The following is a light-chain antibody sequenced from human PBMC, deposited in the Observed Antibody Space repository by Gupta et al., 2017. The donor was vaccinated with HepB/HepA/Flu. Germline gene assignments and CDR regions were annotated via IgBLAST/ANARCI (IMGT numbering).Light chain of an antibody. Sequence: QLVLTQSPSASASLGASVTLTCTLSSGHSNYAIAWYQQQPQKGPRYLMKLNSDGSHNKGDGIPDRFSGSSSGAERYLTISSLQSDDEADYCCQTWGTGFGVFGGGTRLTVL. CDR3: QTWGTGFGV. V-gene: IGLV4-69*01. CDR2: LNSDGSH. CDR1: SGHSNYA. J-gene: IGLJ3*02.